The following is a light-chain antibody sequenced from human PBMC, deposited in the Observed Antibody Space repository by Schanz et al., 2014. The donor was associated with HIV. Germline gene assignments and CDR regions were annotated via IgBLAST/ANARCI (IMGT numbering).Light chain of an antibody. CDR1: QSISTY. CDR2: GAS. V-gene: IGKV3-11*01. CDR3: QQYNNWPRT. J-gene: IGKJ4*01. Sequence: EIVLTQSPVTLSLSPGERATLSCRASQSISTYLAWYQQRPGQSPRLLIYGASKRASGIPDRFSGSGSGTDFTLTITRLEPEDFAVYYCQQYNNWPRTFGGGTKVEIK.